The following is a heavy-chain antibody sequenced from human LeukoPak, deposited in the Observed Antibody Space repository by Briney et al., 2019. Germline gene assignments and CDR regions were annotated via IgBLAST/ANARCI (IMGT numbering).Heavy chain of an antibody. CDR1: GYTFTSYG. Sequence: GASVRVSCKASGYTFTSYGISWVRQAPGQGLEWMGWINTNTGNPTYAQGFTGRFVFSLDTSVSTAYLQISSLKAEDTAVYYCARDGGFGVHDYWGQGTLVTVSS. CDR3: ARDGGFGVHDY. CDR2: INTNTGNP. D-gene: IGHD3-10*01. J-gene: IGHJ4*02. V-gene: IGHV7-4-1*02.